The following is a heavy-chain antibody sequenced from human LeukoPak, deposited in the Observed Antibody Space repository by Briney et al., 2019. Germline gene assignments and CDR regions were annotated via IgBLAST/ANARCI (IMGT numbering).Heavy chain of an antibody. V-gene: IGHV3-13*01. CDR2: IRTSGDT. CDR3: ARGVSYYYDNSGHPGWYFDL. D-gene: IGHD3-22*01. Sequence: GGSLRLSCAVSGFTFNYYDMHWVRQAPGKRLEWVSAIRTSGDTHYPDSVKGRFAMSREDAKNSVHLQMNTLRAGDTAVYYCARGVSYYYDNSGHPGWYFDLWGRGTLVTVSS. CDR1: GFTFNYYD. J-gene: IGHJ2*01.